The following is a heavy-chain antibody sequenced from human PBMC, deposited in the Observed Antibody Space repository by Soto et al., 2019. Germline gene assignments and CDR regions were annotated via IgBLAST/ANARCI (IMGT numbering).Heavy chain of an antibody. V-gene: IGHV3-23*01. CDR2: ISGSGDST. J-gene: IGHJ4*02. D-gene: IGHD3-10*01. CDR1: GFTFSVYA. Sequence: EVRLLESGGGLVQPGGSLRLSCAASGFTFSVYAMSWVRQAPGKGLEWVSGISGSGDSTHYADSVKGRFTVSRDNSTIRLYLQTNSLRAEDTVIYFFAEALYGGFTYWGQGTLVTVSS. CDR3: AEALYGGFTY.